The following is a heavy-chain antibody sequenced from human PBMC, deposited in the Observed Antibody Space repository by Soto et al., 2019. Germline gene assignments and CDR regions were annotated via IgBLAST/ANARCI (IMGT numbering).Heavy chain of an antibody. CDR2: ISYDGSNK. J-gene: IGHJ4*02. CDR3: AKDIGRSGWYIDY. Sequence: GGSLRLSCAASGFTFSSYGMHWVRQAPGKGLEWVAVISYDGSNKYYADSVKGRFTISRDNSKNTLYLQMNSLRAEDTAVYYCAKDIGRSGWYIDYWGQGILVSLSS. D-gene: IGHD6-19*01. V-gene: IGHV3-30*18. CDR1: GFTFSSYG.